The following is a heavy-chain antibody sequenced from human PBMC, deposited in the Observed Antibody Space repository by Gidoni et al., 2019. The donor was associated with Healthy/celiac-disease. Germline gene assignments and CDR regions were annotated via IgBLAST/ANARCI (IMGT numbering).Heavy chain of an antibody. CDR2: IYYRGDT. CDR3: ARDVRYSSSWSHFDY. J-gene: IGHJ4*02. CDR1: GGSISSSDYY. D-gene: IGHD6-13*01. V-gene: IGHV4-39*07. Sequence: QLQLQASGPGLVTPSETLSLTCPVSGGSISSSDYYWGWVRQPPGKGLEWIGTIYYRGDTYYNPSLKSRVTISVDMSRNQFSLWLTSVTAADTAMYYCARDVRYSSSWSHFDYWGQGILVTVSS.